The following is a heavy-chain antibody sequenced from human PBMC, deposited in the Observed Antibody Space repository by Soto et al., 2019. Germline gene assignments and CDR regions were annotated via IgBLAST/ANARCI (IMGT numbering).Heavy chain of an antibody. CDR3: ARDEGGPAYRWFDN. V-gene: IGHV3-23*01. CDR1: GFSFSSIA. D-gene: IGHD2-8*02. CDR2: IHGSGGST. J-gene: IGHJ4*02. Sequence: GGSLRLSCAVSGFSFSSIATNCVRQAPGKGLEWVSTIHGSGGSTFYADAMTGRFTISRANSKNTLFLQMNSLTAEDTAVCYCARDEGGPAYRWFDNWGQGTLVPVYS.